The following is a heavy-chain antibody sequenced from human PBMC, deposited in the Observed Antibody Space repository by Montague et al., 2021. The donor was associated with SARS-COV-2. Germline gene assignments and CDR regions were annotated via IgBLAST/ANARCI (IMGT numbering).Heavy chain of an antibody. D-gene: IGHD3-22*01. Sequence: SETLSLTCTVSGGSISSSSYYWGWIRQPPGKGLEWIGSIYYSGSTYYNPSLKSRVTISVDTSKNQFSLKLSSVTAADTAVYYCARHGKTRIAMIVVVIGYCDYGGQGTLVTGSS. V-gene: IGHV4-39*01. J-gene: IGHJ4*02. CDR3: ARHGKTRIAMIVVVIGYCDY. CDR1: GGSISSSSYY. CDR2: IYYSGST.